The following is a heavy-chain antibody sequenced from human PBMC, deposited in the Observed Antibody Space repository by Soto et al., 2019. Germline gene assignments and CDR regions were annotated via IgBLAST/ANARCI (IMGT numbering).Heavy chain of an antibody. CDR2: INSDGSST. CDR1: GFTFSSYW. V-gene: IGHV3-74*01. Sequence: EVQLVESGGGLVQPGGSLRLSCAASGFTFSSYWMHWVRQAPGKGLVWVSRINSDGSSTSYADSVKGRFPISRDNTKNTVFLHRNSLGVEDTAVYYCAGDPPYCSSTSCLDCWGQGTLVIVSS. CDR3: AGDPPYCSSTSCLDC. D-gene: IGHD2-2*01. J-gene: IGHJ4*02.